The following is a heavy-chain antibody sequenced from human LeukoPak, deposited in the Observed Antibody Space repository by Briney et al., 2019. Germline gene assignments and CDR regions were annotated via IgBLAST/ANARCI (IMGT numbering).Heavy chain of an antibody. CDR2: INHSGST. Sequence: SETLSLTCAVYGGSFGGYYWSWIRQPPGKGLEWIGEINHSGSTNYNPSLKSRVTISVDTSKNQFSLKLSSVTAADTAVYYCARGHHSDPFDYWGQGTLVTVSS. J-gene: IGHJ4*02. V-gene: IGHV4-34*01. CDR3: ARGHHSDPFDY. CDR1: GGSFGGYY.